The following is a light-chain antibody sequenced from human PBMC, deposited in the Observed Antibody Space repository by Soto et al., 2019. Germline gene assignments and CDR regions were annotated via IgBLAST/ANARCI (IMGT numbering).Light chain of an antibody. CDR3: QQYDKWPRT. CDR1: QSVSTN. Sequence: AMTQSPATLSVSPGERAALSCRASQSVSTNLAWYQQKPGQPPRLLIYFASTRATAVPARFTDGGSGTEFTLTISSLQSDDLAVYYCQQYDKWPRTFGQGT. V-gene: IGKV3-15*01. J-gene: IGKJ1*01. CDR2: FAS.